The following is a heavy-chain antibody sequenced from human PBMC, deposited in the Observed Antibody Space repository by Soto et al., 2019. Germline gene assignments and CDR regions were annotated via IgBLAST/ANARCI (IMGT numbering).Heavy chain of an antibody. CDR1: GFTFSSYD. J-gene: IGHJ4*02. V-gene: IGHV3-13*05. CDR2: IGTAGDP. CDR3: ARGQLPAATTYFDF. Sequence: GGSLRLSCAASGFTFSSYDMHWVRQATGKGLEWVSAIGTAGDPYYPGSVKGRFTISRENAKNSLFLQMDSLRAEDTAVYYCARGQLPAATTYFDFWGQGTLVTVSS. D-gene: IGHD2-15*01.